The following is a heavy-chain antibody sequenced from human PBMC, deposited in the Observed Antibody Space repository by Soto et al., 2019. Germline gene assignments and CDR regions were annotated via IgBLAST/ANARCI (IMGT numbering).Heavy chain of an antibody. CDR2: IYDTGNT. V-gene: IGHV4-61*08. Sequence: PSWSLSLACAVSGGSISSGEYDWSWKRQHQGKGLEVIGHIYDTGNTNDDPSLKSRVTISVDTSTNRFWLRLRSVSAADTTVYYRARAHTFEFHTCFDPWRKGTPVPVSP. D-gene: IGHD3-10*01. CDR3: ARAHTFEFHTCFDP. CDR1: GGSISSGEYD. J-gene: IGHJ5*02.